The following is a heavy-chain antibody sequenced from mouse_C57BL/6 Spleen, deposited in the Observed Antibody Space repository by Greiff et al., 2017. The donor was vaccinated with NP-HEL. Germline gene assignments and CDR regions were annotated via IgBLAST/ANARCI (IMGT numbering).Heavy chain of an antibody. D-gene: IGHD2-5*01. CDR3: AREGYSNYDY. J-gene: IGHJ2*01. CDR2: IDPSDSET. CDR1: GYTFTSYW. V-gene: IGHV1-52*01. Sequence: QVQLQQPGAELVRPGSSVKLSCKASGYTFTSYWMHWVKQRPIQGLDWIGNIDPSDSETHYNQKFKDKATLTVDKSSSTAYMQLSSLTSEDSAVYYCAREGYSNYDYWGQGTTLTVSS.